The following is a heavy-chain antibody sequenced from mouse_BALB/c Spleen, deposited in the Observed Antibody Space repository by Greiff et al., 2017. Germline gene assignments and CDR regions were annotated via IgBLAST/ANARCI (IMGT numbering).Heavy chain of an antibody. Sequence: LQQSGGGLVKPGGSLKLSCAASGFTFSSYAMSWVRQTPEKRLEWVASISSGGSTYYPDSVKGRFTISRDNARNILYLQMSSLRSEDTAMYYCARSSTATYAMDYWGQGTSVTVSS. CDR1: GFTFSSYA. CDR3: ARSSTATYAMDY. D-gene: IGHD1-2*01. CDR2: ISSGGST. V-gene: IGHV5-6-5*01. J-gene: IGHJ4*01.